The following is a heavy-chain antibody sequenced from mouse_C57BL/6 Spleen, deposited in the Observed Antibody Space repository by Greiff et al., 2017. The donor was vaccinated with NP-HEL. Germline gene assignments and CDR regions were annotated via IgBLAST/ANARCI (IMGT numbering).Heavy chain of an antibody. V-gene: IGHV1-69*01. CDR3: ARDGTRAYYYAMDY. J-gene: IGHJ4*01. CDR2: IDPSDSYT. Sequence: QVQLQQPGAELVMPGASVKLSCKASGYTFTSYWMHWVKQRPGQGLEWIGEIDPSDSYTNYNQKFKGKSTLTVDKSSSTAYMQLSSLTSDDSAVYYCARDGTRAYYYAMDYWGQGTSVTVSS. D-gene: IGHD1-1*01. CDR1: GYTFTSYW.